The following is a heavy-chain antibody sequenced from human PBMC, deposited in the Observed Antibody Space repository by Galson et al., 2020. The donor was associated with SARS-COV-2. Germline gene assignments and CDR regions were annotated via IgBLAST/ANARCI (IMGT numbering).Heavy chain of an antibody. J-gene: IGHJ4*02. CDR2: ISYDGSNK. CDR1: GFTFSSYA. Sequence: GESLKISCAASGFTFSSYAMHWVRQAPGKGLEWVAVISYDGSNKYYADSVKGRSTISRDNSKNTLYLQMNSLRAEDTAVYYCARVGNGGYRGPFDYWGQGTLVTVSS. V-gene: IGHV3-30*04. CDR3: ARVGNGGYRGPFDY. D-gene: IGHD5-12*01.